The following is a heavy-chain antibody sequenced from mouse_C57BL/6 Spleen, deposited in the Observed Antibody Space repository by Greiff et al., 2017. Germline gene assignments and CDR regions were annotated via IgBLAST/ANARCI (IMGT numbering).Heavy chain of an antibody. J-gene: IGHJ4*01. CDR2: IYPGDGDT. CDR1: GYAFSSYW. D-gene: IGHD2-4*01. CDR3: ARWYDYDEGYYAMDY. V-gene: IGHV1-80*01. Sequence: VQLQQSGAELVKPGASVKISCKASGYAFSSYWMNWVKQRPGKGLEWIGQIYPGDGDTNYNGKFKGKATLTADKSSSTAYMQLSSLTSEDSAVYFCARWYDYDEGYYAMDYWGQGTSVTVSS.